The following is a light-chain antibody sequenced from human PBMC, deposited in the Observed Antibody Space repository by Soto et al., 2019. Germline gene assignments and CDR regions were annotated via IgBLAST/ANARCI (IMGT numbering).Light chain of an antibody. Sequence: QSALTQPASVSGSPGQSITISCTGTSSGVGGYNYVSWYQQHPGKAPKLMIYEGSKRPSGVSNRFSGSKSGNTASLTISGLQAEDEADYYCCSYAGASTYVFGSGTKVTVL. CDR2: EGS. V-gene: IGLV2-23*01. J-gene: IGLJ1*01. CDR3: CSYAGASTYV. CDR1: SSGVGGYNY.